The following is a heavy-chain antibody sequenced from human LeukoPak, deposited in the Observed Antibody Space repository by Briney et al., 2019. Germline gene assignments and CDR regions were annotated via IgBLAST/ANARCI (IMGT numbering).Heavy chain of an antibody. CDR1: GYSFTSYW. D-gene: IGHD2-2*01. V-gene: IGHV5-51*01. J-gene: IGHJ4*02. CDR3: ARQGYCSSTIPYCWYDY. Sequence: GESLKISCKGSGYSFTSYWIGWVRQMPGKGLEXXXXXXPGDSDTRYSPSFQGQVTISADKSISTAYLQWSSLKASDTAMYYCARQGYCSSTIPYCWYDYWGQGTLVTVSS. CDR2: XXPGDSDT.